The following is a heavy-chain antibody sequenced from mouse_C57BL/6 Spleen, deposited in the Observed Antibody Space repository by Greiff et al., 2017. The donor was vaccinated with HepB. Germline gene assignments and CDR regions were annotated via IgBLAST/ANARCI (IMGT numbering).Heavy chain of an antibody. D-gene: IGHD1-1*01. CDR2: INPYNGGT. CDR3: ARSHYGSSHWYFDV. J-gene: IGHJ1*03. V-gene: IGHV1-19*01. Sequence: EVQLQESGPVLVKPGASVKMSCKASGYTFTDYYMNWVKQSHGKSLEWIGVINPYNGGTSYNQKFKGKATLTVDKSSSTAYMELNSLTSEDAAVYYCARSHYGSSHWYFDVWGTGTTVTVSS. CDR1: GYTFTDYY.